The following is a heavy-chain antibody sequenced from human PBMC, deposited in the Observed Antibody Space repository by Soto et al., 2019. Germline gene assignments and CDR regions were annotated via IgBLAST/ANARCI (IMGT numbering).Heavy chain of an antibody. CDR2: ISYDGSNK. D-gene: IGHD4-17*01. J-gene: IGHJ3*02. V-gene: IGHV3-30-3*01. Sequence: SGFTFSNYAMSWVRQAPGKGLEWVAVISYDGSNKYYADSVKGRFTISRDNSKNTLYLQMNSLRAEDTAVYYCARDDYGGNTYAFDIWGQGTMVTVSS. CDR3: ARDDYGGNTYAFDI. CDR1: GFTFSNYA.